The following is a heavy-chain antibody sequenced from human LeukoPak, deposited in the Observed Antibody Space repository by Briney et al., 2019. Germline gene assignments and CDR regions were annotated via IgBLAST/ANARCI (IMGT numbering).Heavy chain of an antibody. CDR2: INPNSGGT. D-gene: IGHD3-10*01. J-gene: IGHJ4*02. CDR3: ARVYGESYLIDY. V-gene: IGHV1-2*02. CDR1: GYTFTGYY. Sequence: ASVKVSCKASGYTFTGYYMHWVRQAPGQGLEWMGWINPNSGGTNYAQKFQGRVTMTRDTSISTAYMELSRLRSDDTAVYYCARVYGESYLIDYWGQGTLVTVSS.